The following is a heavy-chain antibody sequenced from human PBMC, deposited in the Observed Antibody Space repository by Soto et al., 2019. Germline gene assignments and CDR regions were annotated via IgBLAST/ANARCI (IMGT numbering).Heavy chain of an antibody. D-gene: IGHD3-22*01. J-gene: IGHJ1*01. CDR3: ARETATMIVEH. CDR2: IIPILGIA. CDR1: GGTFSSYT. Sequence: QVQLVQSGAEVKKPGSSVKVSCKASGGTFSSYTISWVRQAPGQGLEWMGRIIPILGIANYAQKFQGRVTITADKYTSTAYMELSSLRSEDTAVYYCARETATMIVEHWGQGTLVTVSS. V-gene: IGHV1-69*02.